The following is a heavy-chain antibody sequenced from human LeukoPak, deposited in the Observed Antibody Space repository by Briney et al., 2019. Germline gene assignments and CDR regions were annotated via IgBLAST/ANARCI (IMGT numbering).Heavy chain of an antibody. CDR2: INPNSGGT. CDR1: GYTFTGYY. D-gene: IGHD6-13*01. Sequence: SVKVSCKASGYTFTGYYMHWVRQAPGQGLEWMGWINPNSGGTNYAQKFQGRVTMTRDTSISTAYMELSRLRSDDTAVYYCARIDIRYSRGVGDYWGQGTLVTVSS. V-gene: IGHV1-2*02. CDR3: ARIDIRYSRGVGDY. J-gene: IGHJ4*02.